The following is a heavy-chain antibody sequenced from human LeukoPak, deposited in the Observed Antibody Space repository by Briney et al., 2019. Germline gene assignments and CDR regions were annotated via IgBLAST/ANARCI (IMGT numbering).Heavy chain of an antibody. CDR1: GFTFDDYG. J-gene: IGHJ1*01. CDR3: AKYSGSYYLSSNLDYFQH. V-gene: IGHV3-20*04. Sequence: PGGSLRLSCAASGFTFDDYGMSWVRQAPGKGLEWVSGINWNGGSTGYADSVKGRFTISRDNSKNTLYLQMNSLRAEDTAVYYCAKYSGSYYLSSNLDYFQHWGQGTLVTVSS. CDR2: INWNGGST. D-gene: IGHD1-26*01.